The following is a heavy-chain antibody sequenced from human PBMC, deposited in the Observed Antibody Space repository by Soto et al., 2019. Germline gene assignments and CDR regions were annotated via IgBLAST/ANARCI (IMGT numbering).Heavy chain of an antibody. Sequence: QVQLQQWGAGLLKPSETLSLTCAVYGGSFSGYYWSWIRQPPGKGLEWIGEINYSGSTNYNPSLKSRVTISVDTSKNQFSLKLSSVTAADTAVYYCARVGWGGYDYFDYWGQGTLVTVSS. V-gene: IGHV4-34*01. D-gene: IGHD5-12*01. CDR1: GGSFSGYY. CDR2: INYSGST. CDR3: ARVGWGGYDYFDY. J-gene: IGHJ4*02.